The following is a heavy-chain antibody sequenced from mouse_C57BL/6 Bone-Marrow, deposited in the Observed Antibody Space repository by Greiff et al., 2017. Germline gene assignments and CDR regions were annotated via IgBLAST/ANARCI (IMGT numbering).Heavy chain of an antibody. D-gene: IGHD1-1*01. CDR2: LDPSDSYT. Sequence: VKLMESGAELVMPGASVKLSCKASGYTFTSYWMHWVKQRPGQGLEWIGELDPSDSYTNYNQKFKGKSTLTVDKSSSTAYMQLSSLTSEDSAVYDCAREGLLRAWFAYWGQGTLVTVSA. V-gene: IGHV1-69*01. CDR1: GYTFTSYW. J-gene: IGHJ3*01. CDR3: AREGLLRAWFAY.